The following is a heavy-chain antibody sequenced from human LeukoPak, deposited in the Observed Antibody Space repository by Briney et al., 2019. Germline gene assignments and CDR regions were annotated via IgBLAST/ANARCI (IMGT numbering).Heavy chain of an antibody. CDR3: AKDVGITMVRGVVSPNAFDI. D-gene: IGHD3-10*01. CDR2: ISGSGGST. J-gene: IGHJ3*02. V-gene: IGHV3-23*01. CDR1: GFTFSSYA. Sequence: GGSLRLSCAASGFTFSSYAMSWVRQAPGKGLEWVSAISGSGGSTYYADSVKGRFTISRDNSKNTLYLQMNSLRAEDTAVYYCAKDVGITMVRGVVSPNAFDIWGQGTMSPSLQ.